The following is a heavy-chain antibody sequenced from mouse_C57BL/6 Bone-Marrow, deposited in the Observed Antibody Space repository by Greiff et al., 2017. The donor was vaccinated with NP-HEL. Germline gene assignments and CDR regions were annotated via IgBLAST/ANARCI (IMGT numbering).Heavy chain of an antibody. CDR3: ARFSLSDYSNYVASYYALDY. CDR2: IYPRSGNT. D-gene: IGHD2-5*01. Sequence: QVQLQQSGAELARPGASVKLSCKASGYTFTSYGINWVKQRTGQGLEWIGEIYPRSGNTYYNEKFMGKATLTADKSSSTAYMELRSLTSEDAAVYFCARFSLSDYSNYVASYYALDYWGQGTSVTVSS. J-gene: IGHJ4*01. CDR1: GYTFTSYG. V-gene: IGHV1-81*01.